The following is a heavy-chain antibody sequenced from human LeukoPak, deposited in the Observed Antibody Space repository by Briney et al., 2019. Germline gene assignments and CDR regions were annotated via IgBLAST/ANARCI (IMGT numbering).Heavy chain of an antibody. D-gene: IGHD1-26*01. J-gene: IGHJ4*02. Sequence: GESLKISCKVSGYSLNNYWIAWVRQMPGKGLEWMGIVFPADSDTRYSPSFQGQVTISAVKSINTAYLQWSSLKASDTATYYCARYDGGATADFWGQGTLVTVSS. CDR3: ARYDGGATADF. V-gene: IGHV5-51*01. CDR1: GYSLNNYW. CDR2: VFPADSDT.